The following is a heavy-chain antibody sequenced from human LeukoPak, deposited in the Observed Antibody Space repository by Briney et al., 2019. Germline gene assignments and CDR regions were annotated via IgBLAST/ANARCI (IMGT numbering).Heavy chain of an antibody. Sequence: ASVKVSCKASGYTFTTFGISWVRQPPGQGLELMGWINTYNGNTNYGQKLQGRVTLTTDTSTSTAHMELRSLRSDDTAVYYCARDVRGHVVANKGDWFDPWGQGTLVTVSS. CDR3: ARDVRGHVVANKGDWFDP. CDR2: INTYNGNT. J-gene: IGHJ5*02. D-gene: IGHD5-12*01. V-gene: IGHV1-18*01. CDR1: GYTFTTFG.